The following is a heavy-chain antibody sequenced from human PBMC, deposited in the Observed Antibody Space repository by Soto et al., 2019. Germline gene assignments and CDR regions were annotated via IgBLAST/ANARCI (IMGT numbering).Heavy chain of an antibody. CDR2: INHSGST. J-gene: IGHJ4*02. V-gene: IGHV4-34*01. CDR1: GGSFSGYY. CDR3: ARGIVTMVRGVSHFDY. D-gene: IGHD3-10*01. Sequence: QVQLQQWGAGLLKPSETLSLTCAVYGGSFSGYYWSWIRQPPGKGLEWIGEINHSGSTNYNPSLKSRVTISVDTSKNQFSLKLSSVTAADTAVYYCARGIVTMVRGVSHFDYWGQGTLVTVSS.